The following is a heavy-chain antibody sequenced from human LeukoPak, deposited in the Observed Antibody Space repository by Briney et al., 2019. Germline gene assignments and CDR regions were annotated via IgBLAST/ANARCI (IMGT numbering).Heavy chain of an antibody. J-gene: IGHJ3*02. CDR2: IYYNGGT. CDR3: ARRIVAAGNDAFDI. Sequence: PSETLSLTCTVSGGSISSSTYYWGWLRQPPGKGLEWIGSIYYNGGTYYNPSLKSRVTISVDTSKNQFSLKLSSVTAADTAIYYCARRIVAAGNDAFDIWGQGTMVTV. D-gene: IGHD6-13*01. CDR1: GGSISSSTYY. V-gene: IGHV4-39*01.